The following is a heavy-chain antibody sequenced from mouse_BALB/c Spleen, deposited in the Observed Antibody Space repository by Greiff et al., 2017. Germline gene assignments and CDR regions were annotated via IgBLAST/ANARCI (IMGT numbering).Heavy chain of an antibody. J-gene: IGHJ4*01. CDR2: ISDGGSYT. Sequence: EVKLMESGGGLVKPGGSLKLSCAASGFTFSDYYMYWVRQTPEKRLEWVATISDGGSYTYYPDSVKGRFTISRDNAKNNLYLQMSSLKSEDTAMYYCARYGSSFYAMDYWGQGTSVTVSS. CDR3: ARYGSSFYAMDY. CDR1: GFTFSDYY. D-gene: IGHD2-10*02. V-gene: IGHV5-4*02.